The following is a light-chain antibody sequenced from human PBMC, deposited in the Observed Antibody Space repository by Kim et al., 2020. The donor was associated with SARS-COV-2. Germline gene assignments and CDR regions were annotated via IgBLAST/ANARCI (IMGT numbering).Light chain of an antibody. CDR3: QQYGSSPRT. CDR1: QSVSSGY. CDR2: AAS. Sequence: FPRERATPSCTASQSVSSGYLAWYQQKPGQAPRLLIYAASSRATGIPDRFSGSGSGTEFTLTISRLEPEDSAVYYCQQYGSSPRTFGQGTKVDIK. J-gene: IGKJ1*01. V-gene: IGKV3-20*01.